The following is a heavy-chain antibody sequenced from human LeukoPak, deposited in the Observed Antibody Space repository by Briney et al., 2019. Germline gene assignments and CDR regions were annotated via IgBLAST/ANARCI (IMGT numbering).Heavy chain of an antibody. V-gene: IGHV1-69*01. Sequence: SVKVSCKASGGTFSSYAISWVRQAPGQGLEWMGGIIPIFGTANYAQKFQGRVTITADESTSTAYMELRSLRSDDTAVYYCTRGVGSITYLDYWGQGTLVTVSS. D-gene: IGHD1-20*01. J-gene: IGHJ4*02. CDR3: TRGVGSITYLDY. CDR2: IIPIFGTA. CDR1: GGTFSSYA.